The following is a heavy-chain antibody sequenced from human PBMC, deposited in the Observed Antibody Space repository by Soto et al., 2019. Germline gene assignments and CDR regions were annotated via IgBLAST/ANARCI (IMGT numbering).Heavy chain of an antibody. Sequence: QVQLVESGGGVVQPGRSLRLSCAASGFTFSSYGMHWVRQAPGKGLEWVAVISYDGSNKYYADSVKGRFTISRDNSKNTLYLQMNSLGAEDTAGYYCEKDWSGNCGGDCYSLGWGQGTLVTVSS. D-gene: IGHD2-21*02. V-gene: IGHV3-30*18. CDR2: ISYDGSNK. CDR3: EKDWSGNCGGDCYSLG. J-gene: IGHJ4*02. CDR1: GFTFSSYG.